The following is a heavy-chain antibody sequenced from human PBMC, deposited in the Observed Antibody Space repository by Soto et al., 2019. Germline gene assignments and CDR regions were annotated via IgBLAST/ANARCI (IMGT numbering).Heavy chain of an antibody. J-gene: IGHJ3*02. V-gene: IGHV3-73*01. CDR3: TSTFDSGYDYDAFDI. CDR2: IRSKANSYAT. Sequence: GGSLRLSCAASGFTFSGSAMHWVRQASGKGLEWVGRIRSKANSYATAYAASVKGRFTISRDDSKNTAYLQMNSLKTEDTAVYYCTSTFDSGYDYDAFDIWGQGTMVTVSS. CDR1: GFTFSGSA. D-gene: IGHD5-12*01.